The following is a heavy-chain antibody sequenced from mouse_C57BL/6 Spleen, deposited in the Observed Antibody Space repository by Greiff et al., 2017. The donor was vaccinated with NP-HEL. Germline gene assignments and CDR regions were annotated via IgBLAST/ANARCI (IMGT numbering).Heavy chain of an antibody. V-gene: IGHV5-17*01. CDR3: ARTFYYDYDTFAY. D-gene: IGHD2-4*01. Sequence: EVQGVESGGGLVKPGGSLKLSCAASGFTFSDYGMHWVRQAPEKGLEWVAYISSGSSTIYYADTVKGRFTISRDNAKNTLFLQMTSLRSEDTAMYYCARTFYYDYDTFAYWGQGTLVTVSA. CDR1: GFTFSDYG. CDR2: ISSGSSTI. J-gene: IGHJ3*01.